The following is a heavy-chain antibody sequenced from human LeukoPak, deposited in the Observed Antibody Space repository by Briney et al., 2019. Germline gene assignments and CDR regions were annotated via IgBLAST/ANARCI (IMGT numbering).Heavy chain of an antibody. J-gene: IGHJ6*02. CDR3: ARVSPGGYGYYYYGMDV. CDR2: IYYSGST. CDR1: GGSISSSSYY. Sequence: PSETLSLTCTVSGGSISSSSYYWGWIRQPPGKGLEWIGSIYYSGSTYYNPSLKSRVTISVDTSKNQFSLKLSSVTAADTAVYYCARVSPGGYGYYYYGMDVWGQGTTVTVSS. D-gene: IGHD5-12*01. V-gene: IGHV4-39*07.